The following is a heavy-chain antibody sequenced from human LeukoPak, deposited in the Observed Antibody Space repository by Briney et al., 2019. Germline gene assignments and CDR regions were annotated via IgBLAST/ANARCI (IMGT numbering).Heavy chain of an antibody. CDR3: AKVITDYFDY. D-gene: IGHD3-16*02. J-gene: IGHJ4*02. Sequence: PSETLSLTCTVSGGSISSSSYYWGWIRQAPGKGLEWVSAISGSGGSTYYADSVKGRFTISRDNSKNTLYLQMNSLRAEDTAVYYCAKVITDYFDYWGQGTLVTVSS. CDR2: ISGSGGST. V-gene: IGHV3-23*01. CDR1: GGSISSSSYY.